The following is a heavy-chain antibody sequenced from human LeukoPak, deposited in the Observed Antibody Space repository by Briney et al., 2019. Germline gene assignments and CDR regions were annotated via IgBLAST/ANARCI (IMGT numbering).Heavy chain of an antibody. Sequence: PGGSLRLSCAASGFTFSSYGMHWVRQAPGKGLEWVANIKQDGSEKYYGDSVKGRFTISRDNAKSSLYLQMISLRAEDTALYYCARVRKGLAVDDAFDVWGQGTMVTVSS. CDR3: ARVRKGLAVDDAFDV. CDR2: IKQDGSEK. D-gene: IGHD6-19*01. J-gene: IGHJ3*01. V-gene: IGHV3-7*01. CDR1: GFTFSSYG.